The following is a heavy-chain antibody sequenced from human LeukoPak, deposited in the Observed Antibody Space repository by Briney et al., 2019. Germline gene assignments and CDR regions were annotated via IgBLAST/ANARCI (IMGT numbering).Heavy chain of an antibody. CDR1: GYTFTNYA. CDR3: ARGRGPPNTNRDFYYYYYMDV. D-gene: IGHD3-10*01. V-gene: IGHV1-3*03. Sequence: ASVKVSCKASGYTFTNYAIHWVRQAPGRGFEWMGWINAANGHTKYSQEFQDRITITRDTSATTAYMELSNLRSEDMALYYCARGRGPPNTNRDFYYYYYMDVWGTGTTVTVSS. J-gene: IGHJ6*03. CDR2: INAANGHT.